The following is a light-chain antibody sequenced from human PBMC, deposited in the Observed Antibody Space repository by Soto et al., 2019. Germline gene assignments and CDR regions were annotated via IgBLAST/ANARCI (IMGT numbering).Light chain of an antibody. Sequence: QSALTQPASVSGSPGQSITISCTGTSSDVGGYNYVSWYQQHPGKAPKLIIYDVTYRPSGVSNRFSGSKSGSTASLTISGLPAEDEADYYCTSSTSSSPGVFGGGTKLTVL. J-gene: IGLJ3*02. CDR1: SSDVGGYNY. V-gene: IGLV2-14*03. CDR3: TSSTSSSPGV. CDR2: DVT.